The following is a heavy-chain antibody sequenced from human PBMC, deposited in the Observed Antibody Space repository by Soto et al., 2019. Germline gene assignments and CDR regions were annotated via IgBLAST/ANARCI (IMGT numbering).Heavy chain of an antibody. CDR1: GFSLSTSGVG. D-gene: IGHD1-26*01. CDR3: AHKRVDKTLVDFNY. V-gene: IGHV2-5*02. J-gene: IGHJ4*02. Sequence: PSETLSVTCTVSGFSLSTSGVGVGWIRQPPGTALEWLALIYWDDDKRYSPSLKSRLTITKDTSKNQVVLTMTNMDPVDTGTYSCAHKRVDKTLVDFNYWGQGTLVTVS. CDR2: IYWDDDK.